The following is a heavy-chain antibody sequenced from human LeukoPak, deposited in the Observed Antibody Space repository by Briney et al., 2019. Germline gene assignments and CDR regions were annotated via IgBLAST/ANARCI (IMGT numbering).Heavy chain of an antibody. J-gene: IGHJ6*03. V-gene: IGHV3-7*01. CDR3: ARGSSDYYCYMDV. Sequence: GGSLRLSCAASGFTFSSYWMSWVRQAPGKGLEWVANIKQDGSEKYYVDSVKGRFTISRDNAKNSLYLQMNSLRAEDTAVYYCARGSSDYYCYMDVWGKGTTVTVSS. CDR1: GFTFSSYW. CDR2: IKQDGSEK.